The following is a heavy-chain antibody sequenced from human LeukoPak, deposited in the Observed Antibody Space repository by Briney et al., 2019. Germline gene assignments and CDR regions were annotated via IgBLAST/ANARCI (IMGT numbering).Heavy chain of an antibody. Sequence: GGPLRLSCAASGFTFSSYWMHWVRQAPGKGLVWVSRSNTDGSSYADSVKGRFTISRDNAKNTLYLQMNSLRAEDTALYYCARGGYCSGGTCYTDNWFDPWGQGTLVTVSS. J-gene: IGHJ5*02. CDR1: GFTFSSYW. CDR2: SNTDGS. D-gene: IGHD2-15*01. V-gene: IGHV3-74*01. CDR3: ARGGYCSGGTCYTDNWFDP.